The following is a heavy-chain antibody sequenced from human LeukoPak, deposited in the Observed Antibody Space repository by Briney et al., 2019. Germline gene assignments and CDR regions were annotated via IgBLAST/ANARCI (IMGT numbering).Heavy chain of an antibody. V-gene: IGHV1-69*13. CDR3: ARDDGYCSGGSCYGVY. Sequence: ASVKVSCKASGGTFSSYAISWVRQAPGQGLEWMGGIIPIFGTANYAQEFQGRVTITADESTSTAYMELSSLRSEDTAVYYCARDDGYCSGGSCYGVYWGQGTLVTVSS. D-gene: IGHD2-15*01. CDR1: GGTFSSYA. J-gene: IGHJ4*02. CDR2: IIPIFGTA.